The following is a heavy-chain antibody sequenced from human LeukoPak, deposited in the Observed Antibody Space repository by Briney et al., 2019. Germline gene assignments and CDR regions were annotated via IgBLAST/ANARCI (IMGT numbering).Heavy chain of an antibody. CDR3: AKAEWTDYYDSSGYYYN. CDR1: GFTFSSYA. CDR2: ISGSGGST. J-gene: IGHJ4*02. Sequence: PGGSLRLSCAASGFTFSSYAMSWVRQAPGKGLEWVSAISGSGGSTYYADSVKGRFTISRDNSKNTLYLQMNSLRAEDTAVYSCAKAEWTDYYDSSGYYYNWGQGTLVTVSS. D-gene: IGHD3-22*01. V-gene: IGHV3-23*01.